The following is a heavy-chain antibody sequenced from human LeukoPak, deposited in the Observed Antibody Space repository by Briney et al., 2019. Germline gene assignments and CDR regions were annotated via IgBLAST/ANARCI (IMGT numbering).Heavy chain of an antibody. CDR2: ISSSSYYI. D-gene: IGHD5-12*01. CDR1: GFTLSPYN. CDR3: ATDLRYDANSNDC. V-gene: IGHV3-21*01. J-gene: IGHJ4*01. Sequence: GGSLRLSCAASGFTLSPYNMNWVRQAPGKGLEWVSSISSSSYYIYYADSVKGRFTISRDNPQNLLYLQMDGLRVEDTAVYYCATDLRYDANSNDCWGHGTLVTVSS.